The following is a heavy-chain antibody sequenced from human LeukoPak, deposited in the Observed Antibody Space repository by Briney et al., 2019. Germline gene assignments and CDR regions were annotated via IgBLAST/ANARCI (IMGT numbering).Heavy chain of an antibody. J-gene: IGHJ4*02. CDR1: GYTFTSYA. CDR3: ARGFPPRRNYDSSGYYSYYFDY. D-gene: IGHD3-22*01. V-gene: IGHV1-3*01. CDR2: INAGNGNT. Sequence: GASVKVSCKASGYTFTSYAMHWVRQAPGQRLEWMGWINAGNGNTKYSQEFQGRVTMTTDTSTSTAYMELRSLRSDDTAVYYCARGFPPRRNYDSSGYYSYYFDYWGQGTLVTVSS.